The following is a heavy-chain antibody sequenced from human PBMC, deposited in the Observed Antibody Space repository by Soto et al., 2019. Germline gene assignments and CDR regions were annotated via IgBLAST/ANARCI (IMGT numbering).Heavy chain of an antibody. CDR2: IYSGGST. Sequence: EVQLVESGGGLIQPGGSLRLSCAASGFTVSSNYMSWVRQAPGKGLEWVSVIYSGGSTYYADSVKGRFTISRDNSKNTLYLQMNSLRAEDTAVYYCAREGCSGGSCYSESDYYYGMDVWGQGTTVTVSS. CDR1: GFTVSSNY. D-gene: IGHD2-15*01. J-gene: IGHJ6*02. V-gene: IGHV3-53*01. CDR3: AREGCSGGSCYSESDYYYGMDV.